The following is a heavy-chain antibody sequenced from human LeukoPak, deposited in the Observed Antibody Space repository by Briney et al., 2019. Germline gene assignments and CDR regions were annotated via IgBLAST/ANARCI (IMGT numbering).Heavy chain of an antibody. D-gene: IGHD2-15*01. J-gene: IGHJ4*02. CDR1: GYTFTTYD. Sequence: ASVKVSCKASGYTFTTYDINWVRQAPGQGLEWLGWLSPTSGNTGYAQKFQGRVTMTRNTSISTAYMELSSLRSEDTAVYYCARGLVLDWGQGTLVTVSS. CDR2: LSPTSGNT. V-gene: IGHV1-8*01. CDR3: ARGLVLD.